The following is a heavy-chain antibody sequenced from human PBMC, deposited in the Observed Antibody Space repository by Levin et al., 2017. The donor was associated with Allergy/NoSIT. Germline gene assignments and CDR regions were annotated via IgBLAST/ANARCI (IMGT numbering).Heavy chain of an antibody. CDR3: VKDHFGGSGVRGVLGY. Sequence: GGSLRLSCSASGFTFSSYAMHWVRQAPGKGLEYVSAISSNGGSTYYADSVKGRFTISRDNSKNTLYLQMSSLRAEDTAVYYWVKDHFGGSGVRGVLGYWGQGTLVTVSS. V-gene: IGHV3-64D*06. CDR2: ISSNGGST. J-gene: IGHJ4*02. D-gene: IGHD3-10*01. CDR1: GFTFSSYA.